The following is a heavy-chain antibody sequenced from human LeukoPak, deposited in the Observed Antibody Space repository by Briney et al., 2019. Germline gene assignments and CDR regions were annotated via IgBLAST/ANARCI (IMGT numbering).Heavy chain of an antibody. CDR2: IKQDGSEK. CDR1: GFTFSVYW. Sequence: GGPLRLSCAASGFTFSVYWMSWVRQAPGKGLEWVASIKQDGSEKYYVDSVKGRFTISRDNAKNSLYLQMNSLRAEDTAVYHCARDRATAGIFDYWGQGALVTVSS. CDR3: ARDRATAGIFDY. D-gene: IGHD6-13*01. J-gene: IGHJ4*02. V-gene: IGHV3-7*01.